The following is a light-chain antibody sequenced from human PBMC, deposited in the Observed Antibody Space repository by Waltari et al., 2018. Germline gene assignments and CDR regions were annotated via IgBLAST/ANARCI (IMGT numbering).Light chain of an antibody. Sequence: VLTPSPGTLSLSPGERATLSCRASQSVGKYLAWYQQKPGQAPRLLIYDTSTRATGIPDRFSGSGSGTDFSLTISRLEPEDFAVYYCQKYVSLPATFGQGTKVQIK. CDR2: DTS. J-gene: IGKJ1*01. V-gene: IGKV3-20*01. CDR3: QKYVSLPAT. CDR1: QSVGKY.